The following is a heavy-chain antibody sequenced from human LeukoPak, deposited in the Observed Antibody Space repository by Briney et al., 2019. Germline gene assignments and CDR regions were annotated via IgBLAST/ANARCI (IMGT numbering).Heavy chain of an antibody. CDR2: INLTGST. D-gene: IGHD6-13*01. CDR3: ARGSREQLHVNLFDP. Sequence: PSETLSLTCAVYGGSFSGYYWSWVRQPPGKGLEWIGEINLTGSTKYNPSPTSRVTISVDTSKNQFSLKLSSVTAADTAVYYCARGSREQLHVNLFDPWGEGTLVTVPA. J-gene: IGHJ5*02. V-gene: IGHV4-34*01. CDR1: GGSFSGYY.